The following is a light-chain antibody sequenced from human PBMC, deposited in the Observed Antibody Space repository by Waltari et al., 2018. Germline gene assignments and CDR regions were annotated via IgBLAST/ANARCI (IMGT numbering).Light chain of an antibody. CDR3: CSYVRDITWV. V-gene: IGLV2-23*01. J-gene: IGLJ3*02. CDR1: SSDVGSYNL. Sequence: QSALTQPASVSGSPGQSITISCTGPSSDVGSYNLVSWYQHHPGKAPKLRIYECTQRPAGVSDRFSGSKSGDTASLTISGLQADDEADYYCCSYVRDITWVFGGGTKLTVL. CDR2: ECT.